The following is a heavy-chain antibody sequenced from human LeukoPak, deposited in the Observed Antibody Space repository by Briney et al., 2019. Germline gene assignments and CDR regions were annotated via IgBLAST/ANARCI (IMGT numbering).Heavy chain of an antibody. CDR3: ARDLWGSSGVSFDY. J-gene: IGHJ4*02. CDR2: ISAYNGNT. Sequence: ASVKVSCXASGYTFTSYGISWVRQAPGQGLGWMGWISAYNGNTNYAQKLQGRVTMTTDTSTSTAYMELRSLRSDDTAVYYCARDLWGSSGVSFDYWGQGTLVTVSS. V-gene: IGHV1-18*01. CDR1: GYTFTSYG. D-gene: IGHD3-22*01.